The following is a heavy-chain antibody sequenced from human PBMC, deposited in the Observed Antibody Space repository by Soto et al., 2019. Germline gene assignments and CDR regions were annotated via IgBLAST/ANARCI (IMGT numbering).Heavy chain of an antibody. V-gene: IGHV4-4*02. D-gene: IGHD3-10*01. CDR2: VFHTGAT. CDR1: GGSISSNNY. J-gene: IGHJ3*02. Sequence: SETLSLTCAVSGGSISSNNYWTWVRQPPGKGLEWIGEVFHTGATKYNPSLKSRVTISVDTSKNQFSLKLSSVTAADTAVYYCARGFGELSAFDIWGQGTMVTVSS. CDR3: ARGFGELSAFDI.